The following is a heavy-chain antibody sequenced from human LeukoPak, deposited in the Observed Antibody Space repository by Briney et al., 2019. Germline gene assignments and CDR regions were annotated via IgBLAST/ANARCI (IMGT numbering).Heavy chain of an antibody. V-gene: IGHV4-34*09. CDR3: ARDQGYYDSSGYRDGDAFDI. D-gene: IGHD3-22*01. Sequence: SETLSLTCAVYGGSFSGYYWSWIRQPPGKGLEWIGEINHSGSTNYNPSLKSRVTISVDTSKNQFSLKLSSVTAADTAVYYCARDQGYYDSSGYRDGDAFDIWGQGTMVTVSS. CDR1: GGSFSGYY. J-gene: IGHJ3*02. CDR2: INHSGST.